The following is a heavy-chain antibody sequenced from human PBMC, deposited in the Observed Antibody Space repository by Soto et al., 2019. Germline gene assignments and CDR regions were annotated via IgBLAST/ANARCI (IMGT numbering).Heavy chain of an antibody. CDR2: IYYSGST. J-gene: IGHJ3*02. CDR1: GGSISSSSYY. V-gene: IGHV4-39*01. Sequence: SETLSLTCTVSGGSISSSSYYWGWIRQPPGKGLEWIGSIYYSGSTYYNPSLKSRVTISVDTSKNQFSLKLSSVTAADTAVYYCARLDYYDSSGYYFEGDAFDIWGQGTMVTVSS. D-gene: IGHD3-22*01. CDR3: ARLDYYDSSGYYFEGDAFDI.